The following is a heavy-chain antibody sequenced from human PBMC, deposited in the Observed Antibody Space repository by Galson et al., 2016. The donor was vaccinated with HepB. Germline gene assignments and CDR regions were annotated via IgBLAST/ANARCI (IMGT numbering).Heavy chain of an antibody. CDR3: ASDRGGGDPGGDAFDI. CDR2: ISSSSSYT. CDR1: RFTFSDYY. J-gene: IGHJ3*02. D-gene: IGHD2-21*02. Sequence: SLRLSCAASRFTFSDYYMSWIRQAPGKGLEWVSYISSSSSYTNYADSVKGRFTISRDNAKNSLYLQMNSLRAEDTAVYYCASDRGGGDPGGDAFDIWGQGTMVTVSS. V-gene: IGHV3-11*06.